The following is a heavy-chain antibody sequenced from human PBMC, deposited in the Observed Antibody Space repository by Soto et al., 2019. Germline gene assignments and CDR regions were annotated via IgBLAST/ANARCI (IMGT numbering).Heavy chain of an antibody. J-gene: IGHJ5*02. CDR1: GYTFTSYG. CDR2: ISAYNGNT. CDR3: ARVRAARICSSTSWYLKWSGWFDP. V-gene: IGHV1-18*01. D-gene: IGHD2-2*01. Sequence: GASVKVSCKASGYTFTSYGISWVRQAPGQGLEWMGWISAYNGNTNYAQKLQGRVTMTTDTSTSTAYMELRSLRSDDTAVYYCARVRAARICSSTSWYLKWSGWFDPWGQGTLVTVSS.